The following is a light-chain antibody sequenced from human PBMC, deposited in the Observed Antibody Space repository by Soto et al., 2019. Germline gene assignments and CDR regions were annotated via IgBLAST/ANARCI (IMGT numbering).Light chain of an antibody. CDR1: NIGARYD. V-gene: IGLV1-40*01. CDR2: DNN. J-gene: IGLJ1*01. Sequence: QSVLTQPPSVSGAPGQRVSISCTNIGARYDVHWYQQLPGTAPKLLIYDNNNRPSGVPDRFSGSRSGTSASLAITGLQAEDEADYYCQSYDSSLSGSGGFGTGNKVTVL. CDR3: QSYDSSLSGSGG.